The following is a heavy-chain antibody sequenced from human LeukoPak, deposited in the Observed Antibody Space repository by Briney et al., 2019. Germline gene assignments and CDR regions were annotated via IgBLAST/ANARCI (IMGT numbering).Heavy chain of an antibody. CDR2: INHSGST. D-gene: IGHD5-24*01. CDR3: ARARRDGYNFAFLYYMDV. V-gene: IGHV4-34*01. CDR1: GGSFSGYY. J-gene: IGHJ6*03. Sequence: SETLSLTCAVYGGSFSGYYWSWIRQPPGQGLEWFGEINHSGSTNYNPSLKSQVTISVDTSKNQFSLKLSSVTAADTAVYYCARARRDGYNFAFLYYMDVWGKGTTVTVSS.